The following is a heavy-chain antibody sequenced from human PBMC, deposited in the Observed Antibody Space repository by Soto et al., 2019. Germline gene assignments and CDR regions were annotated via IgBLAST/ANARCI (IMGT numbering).Heavy chain of an antibody. CDR2: IKKDGSEK. Sequence: GGSLRLSCAASGFSFRSFWMSWVRQAPGKGLEWVAIIKKDGSEKLYVDSVKGRFTISRDNARNSLYLEMNSLRAEDTAVYYCVAGSGWLPDFWGQGTLVTVS. V-gene: IGHV3-7*01. CDR3: VAGSGWLPDF. J-gene: IGHJ4*02. CDR1: GFSFRSFW. D-gene: IGHD6-19*01.